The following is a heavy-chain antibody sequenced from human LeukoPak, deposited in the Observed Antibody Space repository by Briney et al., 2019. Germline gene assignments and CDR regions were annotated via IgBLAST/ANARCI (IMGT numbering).Heavy chain of an antibody. CDR1: GFTFSSYA. CDR2: ISGSGGST. D-gene: IGHD3-22*01. Sequence: GGSLRLSCAASGFTFSSYAMSWVRQAPGKGLEWVSAISGSGGSTYYADSVKGRFTISRDNSKNTLYLQMNSLRAEDTAVYYCAKDPPTNLYDSSGYYPDPWGQGNLVTGSS. CDR3: AKDPPTNLYDSSGYYPDP. V-gene: IGHV3-23*01. J-gene: IGHJ5*02.